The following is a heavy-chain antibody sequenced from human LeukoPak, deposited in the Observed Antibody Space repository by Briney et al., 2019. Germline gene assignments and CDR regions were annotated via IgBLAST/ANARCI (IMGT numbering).Heavy chain of an antibody. CDR3: ARDLITMVRVGFDP. CDR1: GGSISSGDYY. J-gene: IGHJ5*02. CDR2: IYYSGST. Sequence: SQTLSLTCTVSGGSISSGDYYWSCIRQPPGKGLECIGYIYYSGSTYYNPSLKSRVTISVDTSKNQFSLKLSSVTAADTAVYYCARDLITMVRVGFDPWGQGTLVTVSS. D-gene: IGHD3-10*01. V-gene: IGHV4-30-4*01.